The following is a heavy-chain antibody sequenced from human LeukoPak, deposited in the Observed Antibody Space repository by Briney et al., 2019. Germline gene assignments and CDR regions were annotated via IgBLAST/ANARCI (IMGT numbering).Heavy chain of an antibody. Sequence: SETLSLTCTVSGGSISSSSYYWGWIRQPPGKGLVWIGSIYYSGSTYYNPSLKSRVTISVDTSKNQFSLKLSSVTAADTAVYYCARGSSYGGNSISYYWGQGTLVTVSS. CDR2: IYYSGST. CDR1: GGSISSSSYY. J-gene: IGHJ4*02. V-gene: IGHV4-39*07. CDR3: ARGSSYGGNSISYY. D-gene: IGHD4-23*01.